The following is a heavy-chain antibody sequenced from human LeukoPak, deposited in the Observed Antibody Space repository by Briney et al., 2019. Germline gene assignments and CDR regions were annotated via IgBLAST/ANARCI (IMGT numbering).Heavy chain of an antibody. Sequence: SETLSLTCTVSGASISNDYWNWILQSPEKGLGWIGYVSSRGATNYNPSLRSRVTISGDTSKNQFSLRLTSVSAADTAMYFCARDEGNYYGMAFDFWGQGILVTVSS. CDR2: VSSRGAT. J-gene: IGHJ4*02. CDR1: GASISNDY. CDR3: ARDEGNYYGMAFDF. V-gene: IGHV4-59*01. D-gene: IGHD3-10*01.